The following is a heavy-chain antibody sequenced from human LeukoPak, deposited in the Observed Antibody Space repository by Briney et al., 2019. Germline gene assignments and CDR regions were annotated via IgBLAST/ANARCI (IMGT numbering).Heavy chain of an antibody. CDR3: ATDLYCSSTSCYWDY. CDR2: FDPEDGET. D-gene: IGHD2-2*01. Sequence: ASVKVSCKVSGYTLTELSMHWVRQAPGKGLEWMGGFDPEDGETIYAQKFQGRVTMTEDTSTDTAYMELSSLRSEDTAVYYCATDLYCSSTSCYWDYWGQGTLVTVSS. J-gene: IGHJ4*02. V-gene: IGHV1-24*01. CDR1: GYTLTELS.